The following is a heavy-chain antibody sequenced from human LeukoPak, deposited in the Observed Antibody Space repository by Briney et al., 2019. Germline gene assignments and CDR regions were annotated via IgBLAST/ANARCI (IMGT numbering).Heavy chain of an antibody. CDR3: ARIWLRAFDI. V-gene: IGHV5-51*01. J-gene: IGHJ3*02. D-gene: IGHD3-16*01. CDR2: IYPDDSDT. CDR1: GYXFTNYW. Sequence: GESLKISCNGSGYXFTNYWISWVRQMPGKGLEWMGIIYPDDSDTRYSPSFQGQVTISADKSISTAYLQWSSLKASDTAMYYCARIWLRAFDIWGQGTIVTVSS.